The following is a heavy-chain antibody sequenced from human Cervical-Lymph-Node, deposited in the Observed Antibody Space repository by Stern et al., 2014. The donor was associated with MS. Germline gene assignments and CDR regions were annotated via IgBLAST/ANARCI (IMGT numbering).Heavy chain of an antibody. CDR2: IHHSGNT. CDR3: ARGGYGDYGDNWFDP. CDR1: NYSISSGYY. D-gene: IGHD4-17*01. J-gene: IGHJ5*02. Sequence: VQLVESGPGLLKPSETLSLTCTVSNYSISSGYYWGWIRQPPGKGLEWIGTIHHSGNTYYNPSQKSRAPIPVGSPQNQSSLTLFSVTAADTAVYYCARGGYGDYGDNWFDPWGQGTLVTVSS. V-gene: IGHV4-38-2*02.